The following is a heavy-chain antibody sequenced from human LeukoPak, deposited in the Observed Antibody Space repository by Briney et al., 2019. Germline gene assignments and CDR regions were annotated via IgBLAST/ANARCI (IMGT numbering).Heavy chain of an antibody. J-gene: IGHJ4*02. D-gene: IGHD3-22*01. Sequence: PSETLSLTCTVSGGSISSYYWSWIRQPPGKGLEWIGYIYYSGSTNYNPSLKSRVTISVDTSKNQSSLKLSSVTAADTAVYYCARGVGGYYYIDYYFDYWGQGTLVTVSS. CDR3: ARGVGGYYYIDYYFDY. V-gene: IGHV4-59*01. CDR1: GGSISSYY. CDR2: IYYSGST.